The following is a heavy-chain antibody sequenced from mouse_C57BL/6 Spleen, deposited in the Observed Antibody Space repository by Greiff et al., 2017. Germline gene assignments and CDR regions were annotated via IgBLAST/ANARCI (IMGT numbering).Heavy chain of an antibody. J-gene: IGHJ2*01. CDR2: IDPENGDT. Sequence: VQLQQSGAELVRPGASVKLSCTASGFNIKDDYMHWVKQRPEKGLEWIGWIDPENGDTEYASKVQGKATITADTSSNTAYLQISSLTSEDTAIYYCTTRDSYGNYFDYWGQGTTLTVSS. V-gene: IGHV14-4*01. D-gene: IGHD2-1*01. CDR1: GFNIKDDY. CDR3: TTRDSYGNYFDY.